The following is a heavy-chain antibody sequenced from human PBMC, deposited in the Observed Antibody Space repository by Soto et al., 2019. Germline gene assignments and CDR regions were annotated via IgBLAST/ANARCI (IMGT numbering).Heavy chain of an antibody. CDR1: GGSISSGGYY. J-gene: IGHJ6*02. CDR3: AREPRYCSSTSCYTGLMDV. D-gene: IGHD2-2*02. CDR2: IYYSGST. V-gene: IGHV4-31*03. Sequence: SETLSLTCTVSGGSISSGGYYWSWIRQHPGKGLEWIRYIYYSGSTYYNPSLKSRVTISVDTSKNQFSLKLSSVTAADTAVYYCAREPRYCSSTSCYTGLMDVWGQGTTVTVSS.